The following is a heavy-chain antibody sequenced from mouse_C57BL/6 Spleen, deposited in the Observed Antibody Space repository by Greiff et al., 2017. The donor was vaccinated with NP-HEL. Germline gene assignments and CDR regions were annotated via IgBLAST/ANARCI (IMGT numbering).Heavy chain of an antibody. D-gene: IGHD1-1*01. V-gene: IGHV1-4*01. CDR3: ARGEDYYGSRPYFDY. Sequence: VQLQQSGAELARPGASVKMSCKASGYTFTSSTMHWVKQRPGQGLEWIGYINPSSGYTKYNQKFKDKATLTADKSSSTAYMQLSSLTSEDSAVYYCARGEDYYGSRPYFDYWGQGTTLTVSS. CDR1: GYTFTSST. J-gene: IGHJ2*01. CDR2: INPSSGYT.